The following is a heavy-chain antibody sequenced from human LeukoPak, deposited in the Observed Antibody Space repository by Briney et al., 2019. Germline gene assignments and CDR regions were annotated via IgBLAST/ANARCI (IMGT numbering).Heavy chain of an antibody. Sequence: GGSLRLSCAASGFTFSSYWMNWVRQAPGKGLEWVSYISSSSSTIYYADSVKGRFTISRDNAKNTLYLQMNSLRAEDTALYHCARNNGMDVWGQGTTVIVSS. V-gene: IGHV3-48*01. CDR2: ISSSSSTI. CDR1: GFTFSSYW. CDR3: ARNNGMDV. J-gene: IGHJ6*02.